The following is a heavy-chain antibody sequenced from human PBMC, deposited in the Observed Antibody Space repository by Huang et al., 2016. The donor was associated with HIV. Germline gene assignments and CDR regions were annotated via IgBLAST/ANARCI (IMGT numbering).Heavy chain of an antibody. CDR3: P. CDR1: AGSISSSSYY. J-gene: IGHJ5*02. Sequence: QLQLQESGPGLVKPSRTLSLTCTVSAGSISSSSYYWGWIRQPPGKGLEWIGSIYHSGTTYYNPSLKSRVTISVDTAVYYCAAHGRIVGIPAAPLRFDPWGQGTLVTVSS. D-gene: IGHD6-13*01. CDR2: IYHSGTT. V-gene: IGHV4-39*01.